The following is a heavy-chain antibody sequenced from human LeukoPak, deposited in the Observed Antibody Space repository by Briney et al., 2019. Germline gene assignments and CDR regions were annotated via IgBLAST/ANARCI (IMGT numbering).Heavy chain of an antibody. CDR3: AKGGRSGVFDY. V-gene: IGHV3-23*01. CDR1: GFIFNSAW. J-gene: IGHJ4*02. D-gene: IGHD3-16*01. Sequence: PGGSLRLSCAASGFIFNSAWMSWVRQAPGKGLEWVSAISGSGGSTYYADSVKGRFTISRDNSKNTLYLQMNSLRAEDTAVYYCAKGGRSGVFDYWGQGTLVTVSS. CDR2: ISGSGGST.